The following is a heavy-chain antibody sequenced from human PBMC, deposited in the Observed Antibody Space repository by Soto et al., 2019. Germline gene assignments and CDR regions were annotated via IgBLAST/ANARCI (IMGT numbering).Heavy chain of an antibody. D-gene: IGHD3-3*01. Sequence: GGSLRLSCAASGFTFSSYWMSWVRQAPGKGLEWVANIKQDGSEKYYVDSVKGRFTISRDNAKNSLYLQMNSLRAEDTVVYYCARSFGVVTQTYYYYYYYMDVWGKGTTVTVSS. CDR2: IKQDGSEK. CDR1: GFTFSSYW. V-gene: IGHV3-7*01. CDR3: ARSFGVVTQTYYYYYYYMDV. J-gene: IGHJ6*03.